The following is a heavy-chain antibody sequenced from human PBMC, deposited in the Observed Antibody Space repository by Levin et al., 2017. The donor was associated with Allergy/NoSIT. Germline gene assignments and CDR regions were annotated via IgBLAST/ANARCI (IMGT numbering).Heavy chain of an antibody. J-gene: IGHJ3*02. CDR2: INTNTGNP. D-gene: IGHD6-25*01. V-gene: IGHV7-4-1*02. CDR1: GYTFTTYP. Sequence: ASVKVSCKASGYTFTTYPMNWVRQAPGQGLEWMGWINTNTGNPTYAQGFTGQFVFSLDTSVSTAYLQISSLKTEDTAVFYCARANRPLDVSGGSYDAFDIWGQGTLVTVSS. CDR3: ARANRPLDVSGGSYDAFDI.